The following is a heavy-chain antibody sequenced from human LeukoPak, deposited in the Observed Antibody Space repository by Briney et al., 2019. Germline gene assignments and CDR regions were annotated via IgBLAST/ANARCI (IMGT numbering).Heavy chain of an antibody. CDR2: ISYDGSNK. V-gene: IGHV3-30-3*01. Sequence: GGSLRLSCAASGFTFSSYAMHWVRQAPGKGLEWVAVISYDGSNKYYADSVKGRFTISRDNSKNTLYVQMNSLRPEDTALYYCARETGSAVGSTDFDYGGQEPLVTVSS. D-gene: IGHD4-17*01. J-gene: IGHJ4*02. CDR1: GFTFSSYA. CDR3: ARETGSAVGSTDFDY.